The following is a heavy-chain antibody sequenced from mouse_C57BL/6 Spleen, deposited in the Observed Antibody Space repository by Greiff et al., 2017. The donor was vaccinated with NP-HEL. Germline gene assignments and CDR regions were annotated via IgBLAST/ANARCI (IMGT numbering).Heavy chain of an antibody. CDR1: GYTFTSYW. V-gene: IGHV1-64*01. CDR2: IHPNSGST. CDR3: AEYDYDEAWFAY. D-gene: IGHD2-4*01. J-gene: IGHJ3*01. Sequence: VQLQQPGAELVKPGASVKLSCKASGYTFTSYWMHWVKQRPGQGLEWIGMIHPNSGSTNYNEKFKSKATLTVDKSSSTAYMQLSSLTSEDSAVYYCAEYDYDEAWFAYWGQGTLVTVSA.